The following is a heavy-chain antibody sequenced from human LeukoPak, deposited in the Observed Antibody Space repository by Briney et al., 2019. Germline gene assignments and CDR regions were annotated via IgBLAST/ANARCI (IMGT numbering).Heavy chain of an antibody. D-gene: IGHD3-22*01. CDR2: IIPIFGTA. CDR1: GGTFSSYA. J-gene: IGHJ4*02. V-gene: IGHV1-69*13. CDR3: AREASVYYDSRGHFDY. Sequence: SVKVSCKASGGTFSSYAISWVRQAPGQGLEWMGGIIPIFGTANYAQKFQGRVTITADESTSTAYMELSSLRSEDTAVYYCAREASVYYDSRGHFDYWGQGTLVTVSS.